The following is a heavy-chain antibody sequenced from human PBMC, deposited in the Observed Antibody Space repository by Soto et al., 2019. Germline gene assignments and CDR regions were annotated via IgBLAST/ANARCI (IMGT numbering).Heavy chain of an antibody. J-gene: IGHJ4*02. V-gene: IGHV1-69*01. Sequence: QVQLVQSGAEVKKPGSSVKVSCKASGGTFSSYAISWVRHAPGQGLEWMGGIIPIFGTANYAQKFQGRVTITADESTSTAYVELSSLRSEDTAVYYCARPAQPSYDILTGYYAAWGQGTLVTVSS. CDR3: ARPAQPSYDILTGYYAA. D-gene: IGHD3-9*01. CDR1: GGTFSSYA. CDR2: IIPIFGTA.